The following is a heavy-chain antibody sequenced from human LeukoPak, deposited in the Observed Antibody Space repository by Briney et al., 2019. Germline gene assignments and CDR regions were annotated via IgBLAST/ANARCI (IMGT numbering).Heavy chain of an antibody. V-gene: IGHV3-53*01. D-gene: IGHD5-24*01. J-gene: IGHJ4*02. Sequence: GGATYYADSVKGRFTISRDNSENTLYLQMKSLRAEDTAVYYCARGDGYNFFAYWGQGTLVTVSS. CDR3: ARGDGYNFFAY. CDR2: GGAT.